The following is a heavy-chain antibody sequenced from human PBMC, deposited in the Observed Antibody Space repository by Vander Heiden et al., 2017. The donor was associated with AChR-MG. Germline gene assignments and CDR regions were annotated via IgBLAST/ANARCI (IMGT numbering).Heavy chain of an antibody. CDR1: GSPLGDYA. D-gene: IGHD3-10*01. J-gene: IGHJ5*02. CDR2: IRRKAYGGTK. Sequence: EAQLVDSGGGLVPPGRPLTLSCTPSGSPLGDYAMRWFRRAAGKGVKWVGFIRRKAYGGTKEYAASGKGRFTISREKSKSIPYLQMRRLKKEDTAVYYCTREKRGGRYAGSGSQDACEPWAQGTLGKVSS. CDR3: TREKRGGRYAGSGSQDACEP. V-gene: IGHV3-49*03.